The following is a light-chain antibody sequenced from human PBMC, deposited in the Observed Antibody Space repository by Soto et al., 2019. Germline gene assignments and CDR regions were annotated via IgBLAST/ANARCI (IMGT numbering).Light chain of an antibody. Sequence: DIQMTQSPSSLSASVGDRVTITCRACQSISSYLNWYQQKPGKAPKLLIYAASSLQSGVPSRLSGSGSGTDFTLTISSLQPEDFATYYCQQSYSTPKTFGQGTKVDIK. CDR2: AAS. CDR3: QQSYSTPKT. J-gene: IGKJ1*01. V-gene: IGKV1-39*01. CDR1: QSISSY.